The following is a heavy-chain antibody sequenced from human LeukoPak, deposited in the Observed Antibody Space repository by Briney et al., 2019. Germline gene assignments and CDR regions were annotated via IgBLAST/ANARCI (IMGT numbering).Heavy chain of an antibody. Sequence: GASVKVSCKASGYTFTVYYMHWVRQAPGQGLEWMGWINPNSGGTNYAQKFQGRVTMTRDTSISTAYMELSRLRSDDTAVYYCARGLQGSNYYYYYMDVWGKGTTVTVSS. CDR3: ARGLQGSNYYYYYMDV. CDR2: INPNSGGT. J-gene: IGHJ6*03. D-gene: IGHD3-10*01. V-gene: IGHV1-2*02. CDR1: GYTFTVYY.